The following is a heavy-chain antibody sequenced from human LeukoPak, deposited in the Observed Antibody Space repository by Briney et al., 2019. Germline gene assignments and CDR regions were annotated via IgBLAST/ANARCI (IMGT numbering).Heavy chain of an antibody. D-gene: IGHD3-22*01. CDR2: VAHKGPT. V-gene: IGHV4-34*01. CDR1: GAYLSDYY. CDR3: VRQGANSGYYFFDY. J-gene: IGHJ4*02. Sequence: PSETLSLTCAVYGAYLSDYYWSWIRQPPGKGLQWIGEVAHKGPTVYSPTLNRKYNPSFKSRVTMSVDPSKNQFSLKLSSVTAADTATYFCVRQGANSGYYFFDYWGQGHLVIVSS.